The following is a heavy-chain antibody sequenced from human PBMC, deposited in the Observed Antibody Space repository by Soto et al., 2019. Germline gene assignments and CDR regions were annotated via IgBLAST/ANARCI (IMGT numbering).Heavy chain of an antibody. D-gene: IGHD6-6*01. J-gene: IGHJ4*02. Sequence: SETLSLTCTVSGGSISSYYWSWIRQPPGKGLEWIGYIYYSGSTNYNPSLKSRVTISVDASKNQFSLKLSSVTAADTAVYYCARGLGRRAARPFDYWGQGTLVTVSS. CDR3: ARGLGRRAARPFDY. V-gene: IGHV4-59*01. CDR1: GGSISSYY. CDR2: IYYSGST.